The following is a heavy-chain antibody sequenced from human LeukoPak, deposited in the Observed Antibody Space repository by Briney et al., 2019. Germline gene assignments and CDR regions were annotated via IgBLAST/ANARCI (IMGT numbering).Heavy chain of an antibody. V-gene: IGHV3-7*04. Sequence: GGSLRLSCAASGFIFRSYAMAWVRLAPGKGLEWVANIKQDGSEKYYVDSVKGRFTISRDNAKNSLYLQMNSLRAEDTAVYYCARAAFDWLSYFDYWGQGTLVTVSS. CDR3: ARAAFDWLSYFDY. D-gene: IGHD3-9*01. CDR2: IKQDGSEK. J-gene: IGHJ4*02. CDR1: GFIFRSYA.